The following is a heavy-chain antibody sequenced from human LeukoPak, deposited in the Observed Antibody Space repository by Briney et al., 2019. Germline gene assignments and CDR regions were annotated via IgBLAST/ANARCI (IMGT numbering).Heavy chain of an antibody. CDR3: ATGSACDRRNTYDHFDY. CDR2: ISSTTGAT. Sequence: GGSLRLSCAASGLTFSTYAMTWLRQAPGKGLEWVSAISSTTGATFHADSVRGRFSISRDNSKTTVYLEMNNLRAGDTAVYFCATGSACDRRNTYDHFDYWGQGTLVTVSS. J-gene: IGHJ4*02. V-gene: IGHV3-23*01. D-gene: IGHD5-18*01. CDR1: GLTFSTYA.